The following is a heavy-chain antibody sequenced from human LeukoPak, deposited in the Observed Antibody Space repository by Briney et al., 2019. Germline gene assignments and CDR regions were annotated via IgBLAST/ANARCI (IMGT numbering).Heavy chain of an antibody. Sequence: GGSLRLSCAASAFTFRNYWMSCVRQAPGKGLEWVANIKEDGSEINYVDSVKGRFTISRDSAKNSLYLQMNSLRVDDTAVYYCARDRGYSTFDYWGQGTLVTVSS. D-gene: IGHD4-23*01. CDR1: AFTFRNYW. J-gene: IGHJ4*02. CDR3: ARDRGYSTFDY. V-gene: IGHV3-7*01. CDR2: IKEDGSEI.